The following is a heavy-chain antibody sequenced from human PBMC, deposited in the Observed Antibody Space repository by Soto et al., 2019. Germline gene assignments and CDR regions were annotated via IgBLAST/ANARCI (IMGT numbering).Heavy chain of an antibody. CDR1: GFSFSISP. V-gene: IGHV3-30-3*01. J-gene: IGHJ1*01. CDR3: XXXXXXXGGQH. CDR2: ISYDGTNK. Sequence: QVQLVESGGGVVQPGRSLRLSCAASGFSFSISPMHWVRQAPGKGPEWVALISYDGTNKFYADSVKGRFTISRDNSKSTLYLQVDSLRPEDAAVXXXXXXXXXXGGQHW. D-gene: IGHD2-15*01.